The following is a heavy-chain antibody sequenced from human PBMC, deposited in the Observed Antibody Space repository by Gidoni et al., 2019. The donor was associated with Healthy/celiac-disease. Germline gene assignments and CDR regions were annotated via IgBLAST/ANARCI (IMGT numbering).Heavy chain of an antibody. CDR2: IYYSGST. D-gene: IGHD5-18*01. CDR1: GPPICSSSYY. Sequence: QLQLLDSVPGPVKPSETLSLTCTVPGPPICSSSYYWGWHRQPPGKGREWIGNIYYSGSTYYNPSLKSRVTISVDTSKNQFSLKLSSVTAADTAVYYYARDGGKLDTAMVDWGQGTLVTVSS. J-gene: IGHJ4*02. CDR3: ARDGGKLDTAMVD. V-gene: IGHV4-39*07.